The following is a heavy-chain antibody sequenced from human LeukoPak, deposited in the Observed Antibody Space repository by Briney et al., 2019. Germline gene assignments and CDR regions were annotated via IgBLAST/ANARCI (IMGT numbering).Heavy chain of an antibody. V-gene: IGHV1-2*02. J-gene: IGHJ1*01. CDR2: MNANSGGT. Sequence: GASVKVSCKASGYTFTGYYMHWVRQAPGQGFEWMGWMNANSGGTSYAQKFQGRVSMTRDTSISTAYMELSRLRSDDTAVYFCARVRTSQTFNTGWQTRLGAEDFQHWGQGTLVTVSS. CDR3: ARVRTSQTFNTGWQTRLGAEDFQH. CDR1: GYTFTGYY. D-gene: IGHD6-19*01.